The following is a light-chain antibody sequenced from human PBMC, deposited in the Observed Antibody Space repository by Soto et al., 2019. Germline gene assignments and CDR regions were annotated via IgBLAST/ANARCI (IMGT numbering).Light chain of an antibody. CDR2: GAS. CDR1: QSVNIY. V-gene: IGKV3-11*01. CDR3: QQRSNT. J-gene: IGKJ5*01. Sequence: EIVLTQSPATLSLSPGERATLSCRASQSVNIYLAWYQQKPGQAPRLLIYGASSRATGIPDRFSGSGSGTEFTLTISSLEPEDFAVYYCQQRSNTFGQGTRLEIK.